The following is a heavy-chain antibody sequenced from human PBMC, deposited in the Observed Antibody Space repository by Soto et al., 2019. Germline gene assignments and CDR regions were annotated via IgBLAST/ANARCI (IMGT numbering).Heavy chain of an antibody. Sequence: SETLSLTCAVSGGSISSGGYSWSWIRQPPGKGLEWIGYIYHSGSTYYNPSLKSRVTISVDTSKNQFSLKLSSVTAADTAVYYCARSVAAAGNGGFDPWGQGTLVTVSS. CDR3: ARSVAAAGNGGFDP. CDR1: GGSISSGGYS. V-gene: IGHV4-30-2*02. D-gene: IGHD6-13*01. CDR2: IYHSGST. J-gene: IGHJ5*02.